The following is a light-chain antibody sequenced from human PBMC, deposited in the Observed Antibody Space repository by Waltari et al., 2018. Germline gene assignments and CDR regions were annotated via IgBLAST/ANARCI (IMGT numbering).Light chain of an antibody. CDR1: QSLLHSNGYTS. J-gene: IGKJ1*01. V-gene: IGKV2-28*01. CDR2: LVS. CDR3: MQTLQSRT. Sequence: DIVMTQSPLSLPVTPGEPASISCRSSQSLLHSNGYTSLSWYLQKAGQSPQLLIYLVSNRASGVPDRFSDSGSGTDFTLKISRVEADDVVVYYCMQTLQSRTLGQGTKVEI.